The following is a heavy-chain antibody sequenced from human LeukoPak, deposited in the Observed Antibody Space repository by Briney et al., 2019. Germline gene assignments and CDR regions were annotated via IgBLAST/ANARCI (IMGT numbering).Heavy chain of an antibody. CDR1: GFTVSSNY. CDR2: ISYDESNT. Sequence: GGSLRLSCAASGFTVSSNYMSWVRQAPGKGLEWVAIISYDESNTYYADSVKGRFTISRDNSKNTLYLQMNSLRAEDTAAYYCAKGGGITDYARFDYWGQGTLVTVSS. D-gene: IGHD1-14*01. J-gene: IGHJ4*02. CDR3: AKGGGITDYARFDY. V-gene: IGHV3-30*18.